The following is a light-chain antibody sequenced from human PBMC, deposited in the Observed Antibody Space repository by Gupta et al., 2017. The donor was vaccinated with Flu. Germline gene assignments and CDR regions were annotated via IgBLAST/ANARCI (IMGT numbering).Light chain of an antibody. CDR2: AAS. V-gene: IGKV1-39*01. CDR1: QSISSY. J-gene: IGKJ1*01. Sequence: DIQLTHPPSSLSASVGDRVTITCRASQSISSYLNCYQQKPGEARKLLIYAASSVQSGVPSRFSGSGSGTDFTLTISSLQPEDFATYYCQQSYSTRWTFGQGTKVEIK. CDR3: QQSYSTRWT.